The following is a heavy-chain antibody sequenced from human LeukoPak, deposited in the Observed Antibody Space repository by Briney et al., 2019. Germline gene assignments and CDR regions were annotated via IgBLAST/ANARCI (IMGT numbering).Heavy chain of an antibody. CDR3: ARAGRAIVGATPTLIDY. CDR1: GYTFTSYG. CDR2: ISAYNGNT. J-gene: IGHJ4*02. D-gene: IGHD1-26*01. V-gene: IGHV1-18*01. Sequence: ASVKVSCKASGYTFTSYGISWVRQAPGQGLEWMGWISAYNGNTNYAQKLQGRVTMTTDTSTSTAYMELRSLRSDDTAVYYCARAGRAIVGATPTLIDYWGQGTLVTVSS.